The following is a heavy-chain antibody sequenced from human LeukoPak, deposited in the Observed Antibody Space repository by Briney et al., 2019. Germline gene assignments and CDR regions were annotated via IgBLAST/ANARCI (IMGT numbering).Heavy chain of an antibody. CDR3: AKDRDCSSTSCFFNY. CDR2: ISGSGGST. V-gene: IGHV3-23*01. CDR1: GFTFSSYA. J-gene: IGHJ4*02. Sequence: GGSLRLSCAASGFTFSSYAMSWVRQAPGKGLEWVSAISGSGGSTYYADSVKGRFTISRDNSNNTLYLQMNSLRAEDTAVYYCAKDRDCSSTSCFFNYWGQGTLVTVSS. D-gene: IGHD2-2*01.